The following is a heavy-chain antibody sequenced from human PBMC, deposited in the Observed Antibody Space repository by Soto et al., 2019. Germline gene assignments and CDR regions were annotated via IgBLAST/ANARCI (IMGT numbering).Heavy chain of an antibody. Sequence: SETLSRTCAVDGGSFSGYYWSWIRQPPGKGLGWSGEINHSGSTNDNPSLKSRVTISVDTSKNPFSLKLSSLTAADTAVYYCASSSYYGLWSGYYTGRYFDYWGQGTLVTVSS. CDR1: GGSFSGYY. CDR3: ASSSYYGLWSGYYTGRYFDY. V-gene: IGHV4-34*01. J-gene: IGHJ4*02. CDR2: INHSGST. D-gene: IGHD3-3*01.